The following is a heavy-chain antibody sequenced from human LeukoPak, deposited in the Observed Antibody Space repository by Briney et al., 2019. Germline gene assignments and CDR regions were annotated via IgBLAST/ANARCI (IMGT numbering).Heavy chain of an antibody. CDR3: ARAVIGTTRYFES. Sequence: SQTLSLTCAISGDSVSTNSVAYNWIRQSPSRGLEWLGGTYYRSKWNYEYAVSVRSRITVNLDTSRNQFSLQLNSVTPDDTAVYYCARAVIGTTRYFESWGQGTLVTVPS. CDR2: TYYRSKWNY. V-gene: IGHV6-1*01. D-gene: IGHD1-1*01. J-gene: IGHJ4*02. CDR1: GDSVSTNSVA.